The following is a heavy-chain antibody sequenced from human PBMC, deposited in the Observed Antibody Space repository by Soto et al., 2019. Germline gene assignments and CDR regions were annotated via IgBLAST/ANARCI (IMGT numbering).Heavy chain of an antibody. CDR3: ARGPVAAAGNKKYYYYYGMDV. CDR2: IYYSGST. J-gene: IGHJ6*02. Sequence: PSETLSLTCTVSGSAISSGGYYWSWIRQHPGKGLEWIGYIYYSGSTYYNPSLKSRVTISVDTSKNQFSLKLSSVTAADTAVYYCARGPVAAAGNKKYYYYYGMDVWGQGTTVTSP. V-gene: IGHV4-31*03. D-gene: IGHD6-13*01. CDR1: GSAISSGGYY.